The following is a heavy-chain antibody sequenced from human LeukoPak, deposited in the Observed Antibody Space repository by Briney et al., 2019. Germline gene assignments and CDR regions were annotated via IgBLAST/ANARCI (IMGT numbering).Heavy chain of an antibody. V-gene: IGHV4-4*07. D-gene: IGHD1-1*01. J-gene: IGHJ3*02. CDR2: IYTSGST. CDR3: ARPANRLELDI. CDR1: GGSISSYY. Sequence: SETLSLTCTISGGSISSYYWSWIRQHAGKGLEWIGRIYTSGSTNYNPSLKSRVTMSVDTSKNQFSLKLSSVTAADTAVYYCARPANRLELDIWGQGTMVTVSS.